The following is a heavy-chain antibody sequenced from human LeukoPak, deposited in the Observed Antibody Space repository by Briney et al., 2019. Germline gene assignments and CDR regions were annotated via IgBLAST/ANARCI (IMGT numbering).Heavy chain of an antibody. CDR3: ARALYSSSWYYFDY. Sequence: SETLSLTCTVSGDSISSYYWTWIWQPPGKGLEWIGYIYYSGSTNYNPSLKSRVTISVDTSKNQFSLKLSSVTAADTAVYYCARALYSSSWYYFDYWGQGTLVTVSS. D-gene: IGHD6-13*01. CDR2: IYYSGST. J-gene: IGHJ4*02. V-gene: IGHV4-59*01. CDR1: GDSISSYY.